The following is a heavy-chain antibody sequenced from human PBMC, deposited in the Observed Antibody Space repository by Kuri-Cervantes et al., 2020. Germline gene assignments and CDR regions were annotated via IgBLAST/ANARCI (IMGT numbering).Heavy chain of an antibody. V-gene: IGHV3-30*03. CDR1: GFTFSNYG. J-gene: IGHJ4*02. Sequence: GESLKISCAAYGFTFSNYGMHWVRQAPGKGLEWVAVISYDGSNKYYADSVKGRFTISRDNSKNTLYLQMNSLRAEDTAVYYCARDELRYFDWLSRGGPPFDYWGQGTLVTVSS. CDR2: ISYDGSNK. CDR3: ARDELRYFDWLSRGGPPFDY. D-gene: IGHD3-9*01.